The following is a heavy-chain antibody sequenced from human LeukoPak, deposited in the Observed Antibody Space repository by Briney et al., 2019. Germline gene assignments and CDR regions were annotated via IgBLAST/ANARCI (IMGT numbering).Heavy chain of an antibody. V-gene: IGHV4-59*08. Sequence: SETLSLTCTVSGGSMSNYWWNWIRQPPGKGLEWIGYIYYDGSTYYNPALNSRVAISIDTSKNQFSLKLNSVTAADTAVYYCARRLCSSLTCNIGPSGNWLDPWGQGTLVTVSS. CDR3: ARRLCSSLTCNIGPSGNWLDP. J-gene: IGHJ5*02. CDR1: GGSMSNYW. D-gene: IGHD2-2*02. CDR2: IYYDGST.